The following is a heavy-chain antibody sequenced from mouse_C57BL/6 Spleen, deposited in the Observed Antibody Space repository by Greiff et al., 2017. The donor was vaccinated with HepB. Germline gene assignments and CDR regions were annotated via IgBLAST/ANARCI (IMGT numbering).Heavy chain of an antibody. Sequence: LKQSGPELVKPGASVKISCKASGYTFTDYYMNWVKQSHGKSLEWIGDINPNNGGTSYNQKFKGKATLTVDKSSSTAYMELRSLTSEDSAVYYCANDEGFAYWGQGTLVTVSA. V-gene: IGHV1-26*01. J-gene: IGHJ3*01. CDR1: GYTFTDYY. CDR2: INPNNGGT. CDR3: ANDEGFAY.